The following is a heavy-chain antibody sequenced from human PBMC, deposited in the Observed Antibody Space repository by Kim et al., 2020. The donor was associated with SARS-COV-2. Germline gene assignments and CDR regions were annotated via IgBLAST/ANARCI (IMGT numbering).Heavy chain of an antibody. D-gene: IGHD6-6*01. V-gene: IGHV3-30*18. CDR3: AKSEGAWHLVWAPDY. CDR1: GFTFSSYG. Sequence: GGSLRLSWAASGFTFSSYGMHWVRQAPGKGLEWVALISYDGNKKYYADSVKGRFTISRDNSKNTVSLQMNSLRGEDTAVYFCAKSEGAWHLVWAPDYWGQGTLVTVSS. J-gene: IGHJ4*02. CDR2: ISYDGNKK.